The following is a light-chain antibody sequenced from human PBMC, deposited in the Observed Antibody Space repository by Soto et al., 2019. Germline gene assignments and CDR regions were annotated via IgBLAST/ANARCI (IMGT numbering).Light chain of an antibody. CDR1: QGIANF. J-gene: IGKJ3*01. CDR3: QQLNSFPIP. V-gene: IGKV1-9*01. CDR2: GAS. Sequence: IQLTQSPSSLSASVGDRVTISCRASQGIANFLAWYQQKPGKAPKLLIYGASTLQSGVPSRFSGSGSGTDLTLTICSLQPEDFATYYCQQLNSFPIPFGPGTKVDIK.